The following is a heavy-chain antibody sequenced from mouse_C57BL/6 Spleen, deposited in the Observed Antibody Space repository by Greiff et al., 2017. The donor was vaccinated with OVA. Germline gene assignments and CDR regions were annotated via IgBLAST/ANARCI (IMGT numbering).Heavy chain of an antibody. V-gene: IGHV1-64*01. CDR1: GYTFTSYW. D-gene: IGHD3-2*02. Sequence: VKLQQPGAELVKPGASVKLSCKASGYTFTSYWMHWVKQRPGQGLEWIGMIHPNSGSTNYNEKFKSKATLTVDKSSSTAYMQLSSLTSEDSAVYYCARSGQLRLRGFDYWGQGTTLTVSS. CDR3: ARSGQLRLRGFDY. J-gene: IGHJ2*01. CDR2: IHPNSGST.